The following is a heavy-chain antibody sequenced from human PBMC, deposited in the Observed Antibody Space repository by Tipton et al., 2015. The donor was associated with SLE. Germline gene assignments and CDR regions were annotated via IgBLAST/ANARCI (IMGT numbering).Heavy chain of an antibody. J-gene: IGHJ5*02. D-gene: IGHD3-22*01. V-gene: IGHV3-13*01. CDR2: IGTAGDT. CDR1: GFTFSRYD. Sequence: GSLRLSCAASGFTFSRYDMHWVRQFKGKGLEWVSAIGTAGDTYYPDSVKGRFTISREDARNSLFLQMNSPRVGDTAVYYCVRVDYDNSASGWFDAWGQGSLVTVSS. CDR3: VRVDYDNSASGWFDA.